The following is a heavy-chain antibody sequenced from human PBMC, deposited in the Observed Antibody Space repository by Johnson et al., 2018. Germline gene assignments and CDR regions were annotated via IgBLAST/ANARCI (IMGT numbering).Heavy chain of an antibody. J-gene: IGHJ6*04. V-gene: IGHV1-69*01. CDR1: GGTFSSYA. Sequence: QVQLQESGAEVKKPGFSVKVSCKASGGTFSSYAISWVRQAPGQGLEWMGGIIPIFGTANYAQKFQGRVTITADESTSTAYMELSSLRSEDTAVYYCARVGSTYYYERYGMDVWGKGTTVTVSS. CDR2: IIPIFGTA. D-gene: IGHD3-22*01. CDR3: ARVGSTYYYERYGMDV.